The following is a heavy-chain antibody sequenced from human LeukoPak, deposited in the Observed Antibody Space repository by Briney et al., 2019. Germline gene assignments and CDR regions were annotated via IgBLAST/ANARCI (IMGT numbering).Heavy chain of an antibody. J-gene: IGHJ4*02. CDR2: IRYDGSNK. D-gene: IGHD6-25*01. Sequence: GGSLRLSCAASGFTFSSYGMHWVRQAPGKGLEWVAFIRYDGSNKYYADSVKGRFTISRDNSKNTLYLQMNSLRAEDTAVYYCATGGIRHSSVEGFDYWGQGTLVTVSS. CDR1: GFTFSSYG. CDR3: ATGGIRHSSVEGFDY. V-gene: IGHV3-30*02.